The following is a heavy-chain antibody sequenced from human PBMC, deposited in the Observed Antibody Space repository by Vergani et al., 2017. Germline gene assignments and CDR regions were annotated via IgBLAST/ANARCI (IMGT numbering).Heavy chain of an antibody. CDR1: GYTFTSYG. CDR3: ARSSGYELPDYYYYMDV. V-gene: IGHV1-18*01. J-gene: IGHJ6*03. D-gene: IGHD5-12*01. Sequence: QVQLVQSGAEVKKPGASVKVSCKASGYTFTSYGISWVRQAPGQGLEWMGWISAYNGNTNYAQKFQGWVTMTRDTSISTAYMELSRLRSDDTAVYYCARSSGYELPDYYYYMDVWGKGTTVTVSS. CDR2: ISAYNGNT.